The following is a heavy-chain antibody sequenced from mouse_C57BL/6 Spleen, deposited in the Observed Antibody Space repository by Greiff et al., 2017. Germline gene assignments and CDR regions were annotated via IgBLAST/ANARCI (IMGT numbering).Heavy chain of an antibody. CDR1: GYTFTSYW. D-gene: IGHD2-3*01. Sequence: QVQLQQPGAELVMPGASVKLSCKASGYTFTSYWMHWVKQRPGQGLEWIGEIDPSDSYTNYNQKFKGKSTLTVAKSSSTAYMQLSGLPSWDSAVYYCARSGDGFILDYWGQGTTRTVSS. V-gene: IGHV1-69*01. CDR3: ARSGDGFILDY. J-gene: IGHJ2*01. CDR2: IDPSDSYT.